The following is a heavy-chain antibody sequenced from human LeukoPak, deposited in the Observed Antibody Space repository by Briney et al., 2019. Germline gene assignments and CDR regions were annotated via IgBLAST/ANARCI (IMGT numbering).Heavy chain of an antibody. V-gene: IGHV1-18*04. J-gene: IGHJ4*02. D-gene: IGHD3-10*01. CDR2: ISAYNGNT. CDR1: GYTFTSYG. CDR3: ARDQLWYGELLYQFDY. Sequence: GASVKVSCKASGYTFTSYGISWVRQAPGQGLEWMGWISAYNGNTNYAQKLQGRVTMTTDTSTSTAYMELRSLRSDDTAVYYCARDQLWYGELLYQFDYWGQGTLGTVSS.